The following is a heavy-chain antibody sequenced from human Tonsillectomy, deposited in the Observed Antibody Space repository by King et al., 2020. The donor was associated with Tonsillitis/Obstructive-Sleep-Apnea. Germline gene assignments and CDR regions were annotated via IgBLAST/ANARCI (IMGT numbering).Heavy chain of an antibody. J-gene: IGHJ6*02. CDR2: IYPGGSDT. Sequence: QLVQSGSEVKKPGESLNISCKGSGYSFTTHWIGWVRQMPGKGLEWMGIIYPGGSDTRYSPTFQGQVTISADRSISTAYLEWSSLKASDTAIYYCARSFSRFYSMDVWGQGTTVTVSS. V-gene: IGHV5-51*03. CDR3: ARSFSRFYSMDV. D-gene: IGHD2/OR15-2a*01. CDR1: GYSFTTHW.